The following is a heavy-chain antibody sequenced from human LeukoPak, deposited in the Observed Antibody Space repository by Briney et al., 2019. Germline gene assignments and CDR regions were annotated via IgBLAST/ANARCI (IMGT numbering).Heavy chain of an antibody. D-gene: IGHD2-15*01. Sequence: GGSLRLSCAASGFTFSDYYMSWIRQAPGKGLEWVSYISPSGSTIYYADSVKGRFTISRDNAKNSLYLQMNSLRAEDTAVYYCARDLSLYCSGGSCYSLNYWGQGTLVTVSS. CDR1: GFTFSDYY. J-gene: IGHJ4*02. V-gene: IGHV3-11*04. CDR3: ARDLSLYCSGGSCYSLNY. CDR2: ISPSGSTI.